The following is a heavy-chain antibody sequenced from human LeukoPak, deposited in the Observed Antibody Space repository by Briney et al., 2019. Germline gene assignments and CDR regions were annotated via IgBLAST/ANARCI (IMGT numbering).Heavy chain of an antibody. CDR3: ARDYRGVPGAFDI. CDR1: GGSISSYY. V-gene: IGHV4-30-4*08. D-gene: IGHD3-10*01. Sequence: SETLSLTCTVSGGSISSYYWSWIRQPPGKGLEWIGYIYYSGSTYYNPSLKSRVTISVDTSKNQFSLKLSSVTAADTAVYYCARDYRGVPGAFDIWGQGTMVTVSS. CDR2: IYYSGST. J-gene: IGHJ3*02.